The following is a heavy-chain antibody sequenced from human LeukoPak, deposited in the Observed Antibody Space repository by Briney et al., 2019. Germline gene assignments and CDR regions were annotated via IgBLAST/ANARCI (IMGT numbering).Heavy chain of an antibody. J-gene: IGHJ4*02. V-gene: IGHV4-61*08. D-gene: IGHD6-6*01. CDR3: ALEASSDPYYFDY. CDR1: GGSISSGGYY. CDR2: IYYTGST. Sequence: SQTLSLTCTVSGGSISSGGYYCSWIRQPPGRALEWIGYIYYTGSTNYNPSLKSRVTISADTSNNQFSLKLSSVTAADAAMYYCALEASSDPYYFDYWGQGTLVTVSS.